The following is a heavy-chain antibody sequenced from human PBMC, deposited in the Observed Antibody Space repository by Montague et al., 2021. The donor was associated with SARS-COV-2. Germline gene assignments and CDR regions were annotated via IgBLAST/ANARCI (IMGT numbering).Heavy chain of an antibody. J-gene: IGHJ3*02. Sequence: SETLSLTCTVSGGSITRNYYWGWIRQPPGKGLEWVGNIYYSGTTFINPSLESRVTISVDASKNQFSLNLTSVTAADTAIYYWARPLVRGVPNAFDIWGQGALVIVSS. CDR2: IYYSGTT. V-gene: IGHV4-39*01. D-gene: IGHD3-10*01. CDR3: ARPLVRGVPNAFDI. CDR1: GGSITRNYY.